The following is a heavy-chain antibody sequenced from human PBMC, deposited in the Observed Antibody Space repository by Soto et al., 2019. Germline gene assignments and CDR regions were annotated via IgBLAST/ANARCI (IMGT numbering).Heavy chain of an antibody. J-gene: IGHJ4*02. D-gene: IGHD1-7*01. CDR1: GFTVSSNY. CDR2: IYSGGST. CDR3: ARDRRYNWNSLDY. V-gene: IGHV3-66*01. Sequence: GGSLRLSCAASGFTVSSNYMSWVRQAPGKGLEWVSVIYSGGSTYYADSVKGRFTTSRDNSKNTLYLQMNSLRAEDTAVYYCARDRRYNWNSLDYWGQGTLVTVSS.